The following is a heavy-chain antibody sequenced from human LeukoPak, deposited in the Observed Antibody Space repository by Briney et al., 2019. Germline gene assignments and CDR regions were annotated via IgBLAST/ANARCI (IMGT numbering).Heavy chain of an antibody. CDR1: GFTFSSYS. Sequence: GGSLRLSCAASGFTFSSYSMNWVRQAPGKGLEWVSSISSSSSYIYYADSVKGRFTISRDNAKNSLYLQMNSLRAEDTAVYYCARVVRYNWNDGWFDPWGQGTLVTVSS. CDR2: ISSSSSYI. V-gene: IGHV3-21*01. CDR3: ARVVRYNWNDGWFDP. J-gene: IGHJ5*02. D-gene: IGHD1-1*01.